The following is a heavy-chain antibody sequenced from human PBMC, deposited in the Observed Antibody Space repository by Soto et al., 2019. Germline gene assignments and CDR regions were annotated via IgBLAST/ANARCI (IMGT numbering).Heavy chain of an antibody. D-gene: IGHD2-2*02. Sequence: SVKVSCKASGGTFSSYAISWVRQAPGQGLEWMGGIIPIFGTANYAQKFQGRVTITADESTSTAYMEPSSLRSEDTAVYYCARXPSPIVVVPAAIRHYFDYWGQGTLVTVSS. J-gene: IGHJ4*02. V-gene: IGHV1-69*13. CDR2: IIPIFGTA. CDR1: GGTFSSYA. CDR3: ARXPSPIVVVPAAIRHYFDY.